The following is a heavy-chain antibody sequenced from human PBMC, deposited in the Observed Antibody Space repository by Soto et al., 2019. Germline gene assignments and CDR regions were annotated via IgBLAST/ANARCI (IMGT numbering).Heavy chain of an antibody. CDR1: GFTFDDYA. CDR3: AKEKGFGGVRKGMDV. D-gene: IGHD3-16*01. CDR2: INWNSGSI. Sequence: ESGGGLVPPGRSLRLSCAASGFTFDDYAMHWVRQAPGKGLEWVSGINWNSGSIGYADSVKGRFTISRDNAKNSLYLQMNSLRTEDTALYYCAKEKGFGGVRKGMDVWGQGTTVTVSS. J-gene: IGHJ6*02. V-gene: IGHV3-9*01.